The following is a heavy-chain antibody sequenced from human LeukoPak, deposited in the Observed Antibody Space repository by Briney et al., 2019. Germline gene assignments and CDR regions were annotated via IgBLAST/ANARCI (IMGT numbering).Heavy chain of an antibody. D-gene: IGHD6-13*01. CDR3: ARGGSSWYDAFDI. CDR1: GYTLTELS. V-gene: IGHV1-24*01. J-gene: IGHJ3*02. Sequence: ASVKVSCKVSGYTLTELSMHWVRQAPGKGLEWMGGFDPEDGETIYAQKFQGRVTMTRDTSTSTVYMELSSLRSEDTAVYYCARGGSSWYDAFDIWGQGTMVTVSS. CDR2: FDPEDGET.